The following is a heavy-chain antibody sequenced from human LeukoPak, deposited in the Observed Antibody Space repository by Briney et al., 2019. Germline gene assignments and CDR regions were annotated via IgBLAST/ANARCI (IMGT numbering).Heavy chain of an antibody. D-gene: IGHD2-2*02. CDR3: ARDFLPAAISNWFDP. Sequence: ASVKVSCKASGYTFTSCYMHWVRQAPGQGLEWMGIINPSGGSTSYAQKFQGRVTMTRDTSTSTVYMELSSLRSEDTAVYYCARDFLPAAISNWFDPWGQGTLVTVSS. CDR2: INPSGGST. V-gene: IGHV1-46*01. J-gene: IGHJ5*02. CDR1: GYTFTSCY.